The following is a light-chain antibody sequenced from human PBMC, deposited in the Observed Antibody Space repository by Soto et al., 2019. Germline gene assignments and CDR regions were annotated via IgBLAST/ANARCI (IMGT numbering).Light chain of an antibody. CDR3: QQYDNLPLT. CDR1: QGIRNE. V-gene: IGKV1-33*01. Sequence: IQLTQSPSSLSASVGDRVPITCRASQGIRNELSWFQQRPGDAPTLLSYDASNLETGVPSRFSGSGSGTDCTFTISSLQPEDIATYYCQQYDNLPLTFGGGTKVDIK. J-gene: IGKJ4*01. CDR2: DAS.